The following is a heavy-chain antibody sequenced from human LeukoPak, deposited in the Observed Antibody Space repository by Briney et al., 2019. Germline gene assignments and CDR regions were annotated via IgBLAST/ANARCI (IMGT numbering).Heavy chain of an antibody. Sequence: PGGSLRLSCAASGFTFSSYGMHWVRQAPGKGLEWVAVISYDGSNKYYADSVKGRFTISRDNSKNTLYLQMNSLRAEDTAVYYCAKEKRYYDSIRAVFDIWGQGTMVTVSS. V-gene: IGHV3-30*18. CDR1: GFTFSSYG. J-gene: IGHJ3*02. D-gene: IGHD3-22*01. CDR2: ISYDGSNK. CDR3: AKEKRYYDSIRAVFDI.